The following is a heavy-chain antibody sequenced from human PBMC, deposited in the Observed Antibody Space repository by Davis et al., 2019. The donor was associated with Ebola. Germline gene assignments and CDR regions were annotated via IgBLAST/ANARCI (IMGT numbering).Heavy chain of an antibody. Sequence: GESLKISCAASGFTFSSYSMNWVRQAPGKGLEWVSYISSSSSTKYYADSVKGRFTISRDNAKNSLYLQMNSLRDEDTAVYYCARNVEENIWFGELLFGGASWGQGTLVTVSS. CDR1: GFTFSSYS. CDR2: ISSSSSTK. CDR3: ARNVEENIWFGELLFGGAS. J-gene: IGHJ4*02. V-gene: IGHV3-48*02. D-gene: IGHD3-10*01.